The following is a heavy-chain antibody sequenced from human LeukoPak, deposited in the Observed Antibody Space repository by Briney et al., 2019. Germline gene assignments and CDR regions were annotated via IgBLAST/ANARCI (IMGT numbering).Heavy chain of an antibody. V-gene: IGHV3-53*01. CDR2: IYSGGST. D-gene: IGHD6-19*01. Sequence: GGSLRLSCAASGFTVSSNYMSWVRQAPGKGLEWVSVIYSGGSTYYADSVKGRFTISRDNSENTLYLQMNSLRAEDTAVYYCARAVRFITVAGGTREFDYWGQGTLVTVSS. J-gene: IGHJ4*02. CDR1: GFTVSSNY. CDR3: ARAVRFITVAGGTREFDY.